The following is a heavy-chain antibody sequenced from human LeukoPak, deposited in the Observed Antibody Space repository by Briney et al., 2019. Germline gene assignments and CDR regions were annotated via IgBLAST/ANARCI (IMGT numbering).Heavy chain of an antibody. D-gene: IGHD1-1*01. CDR2: IYSGGST. Sequence: PGGSLRLSCAASGFTVSSNYMSWVRQAPGKGLEWVSVIYSGGSTYYADSVKGRFTISRDNSKNTLYLQMNSLRAEDTAVYYCAKDQHNWNGNDAFDIWGQGTMVTVSS. CDR1: GFTVSSNY. CDR3: AKDQHNWNGNDAFDI. V-gene: IGHV3-66*01. J-gene: IGHJ3*02.